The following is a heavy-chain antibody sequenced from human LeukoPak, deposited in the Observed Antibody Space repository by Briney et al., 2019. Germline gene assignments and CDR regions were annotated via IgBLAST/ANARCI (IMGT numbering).Heavy chain of an antibody. CDR3: AKDRYSSWYLTFDY. CDR1: GFTFSSYA. D-gene: IGHD6-13*01. V-gene: IGHV3-23*01. J-gene: IGHJ4*02. CDR2: ISGSGGST. Sequence: GGSLRLSCAASGFTFSSYAMTWVRQAPGKGLEWVSTISGSGGSTYYADSVKGRFTISRDNSKNTLYLQMNSQRAEDTAVYYCAKDRYSSWYLTFDYWGQGSLVTVSS.